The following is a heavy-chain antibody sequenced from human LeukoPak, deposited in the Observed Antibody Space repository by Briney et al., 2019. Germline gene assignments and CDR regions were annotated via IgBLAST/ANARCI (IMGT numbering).Heavy chain of an antibody. CDR3: VAVVPAVSTGHYYGMDV. CDR2: ISYAGSEK. CDR1: GFTFSTYG. Sequence: PGGSLRLSCAASGFTFSTYGMHWVRQAPGKGLEWVAVISYAGSEKFHAESVKGRFTISRDNSKNTLYLEMNSLRAEDTAVYYCVAVVPAVSTGHYYGMDVWGQGTTVTVSS. V-gene: IGHV3-30*03. J-gene: IGHJ6*02. D-gene: IGHD2-2*01.